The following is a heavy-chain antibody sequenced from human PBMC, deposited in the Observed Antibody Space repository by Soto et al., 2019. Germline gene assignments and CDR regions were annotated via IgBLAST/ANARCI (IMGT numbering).Heavy chain of an antibody. V-gene: IGHV1-69*06. CDR1: GGTFNSYA. J-gene: IGHJ4*02. D-gene: IGHD2-15*01. CDR3: ARWGGRSGSGDNCFDKPLDY. CDR2: IIPISGTA. Sequence: QVRLVQSGAEVKKPESSVKVSCKPSGGTFNSYAIHWVRQAPGQGLEWMGAIIPISGTANSAQKFQGRVPSTADKATSTVYMELSSLRCEDTAVYYCARWGGRSGSGDNCFDKPLDYGGQGTQVTVSS.